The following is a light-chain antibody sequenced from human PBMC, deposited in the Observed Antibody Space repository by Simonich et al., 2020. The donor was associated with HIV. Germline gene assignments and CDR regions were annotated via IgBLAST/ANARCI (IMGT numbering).Light chain of an antibody. V-gene: IGLV2-23*01. Sequence: QSALTQPASVSGSPGQSITISCTGTSSDVGSNNLVSWYQQNPGKAHKLMIYEGSKRPSGVSNRFSGSKSGNTASLTISGLQAEDEADYYCCSYADGVVFGGGTKLTVL. CDR2: EGS. CDR1: SSDVGSNNL. CDR3: CSYADGVV. J-gene: IGLJ3*02.